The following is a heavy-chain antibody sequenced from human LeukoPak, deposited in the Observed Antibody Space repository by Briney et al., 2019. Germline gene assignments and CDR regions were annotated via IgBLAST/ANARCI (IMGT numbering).Heavy chain of an antibody. V-gene: IGHV1-8*01. J-gene: IGHJ6*02. D-gene: IGHD2-15*01. CDR1: GYTFTSYD. CDR3: ASRRYCSGGSCYSYYYYGMDV. Sequence: ASVTASCKASGYTFTSYDINWVRQATGQGLEWMGWMNPNSGNTGYAQKFQGRVTMTRNTSISTAYMELSSLRSEDTAVYYCASRRYCSGGSCYSYYYYGMDVWGQGTTVTVSS. CDR2: MNPNSGNT.